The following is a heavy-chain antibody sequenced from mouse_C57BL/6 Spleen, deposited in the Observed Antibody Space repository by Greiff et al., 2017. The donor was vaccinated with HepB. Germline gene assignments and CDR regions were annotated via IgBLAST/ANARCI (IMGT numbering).Heavy chain of an antibody. V-gene: IGHV14-4*01. CDR3: TTAYYYGSSDKRAFDY. D-gene: IGHD1-1*01. CDR2: IDPENGDT. J-gene: IGHJ2*01. Sequence: VQLQQSGAELVRPGASVKLSCTASGFNIKDDYMHWVKQRPEQGLEWIGWIDPENGDTEYASKFQGKATITADTSSNTAYLQLSSLTSEDTAVYYCTTAYYYGSSDKRAFDYWGQGTTLTVSS. CDR1: GFNIKDDY.